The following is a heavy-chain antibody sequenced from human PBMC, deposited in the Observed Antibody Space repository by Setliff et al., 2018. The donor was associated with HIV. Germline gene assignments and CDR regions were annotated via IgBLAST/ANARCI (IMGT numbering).Heavy chain of an antibody. J-gene: IGHJ1*01. CDR3: AREPSAAGPEYFQH. V-gene: IGHV3-7*01. CDR2: TNQDGTAK. D-gene: IGHD6-13*01. Sequence: WIRQAPGKGLEWVSNTNQDGTAKDYADSVKGRCTISRDNAKNSLYLHMNSLRAEDTAVYYCAREPSAAGPEYFQHWGQGTLVTVSS.